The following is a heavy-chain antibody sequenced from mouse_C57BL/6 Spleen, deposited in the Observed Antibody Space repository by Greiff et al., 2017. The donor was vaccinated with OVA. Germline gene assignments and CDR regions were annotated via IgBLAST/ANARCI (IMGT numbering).Heavy chain of an antibody. Sequence: QVQLQQSGPELVKPGASVKISCKASGYAFSSSWMNWVKQRPGKGLEWIGRIYPGDGDTNYNGKFKGKATLTAEKSSSTAYMQLSSLTSEDSAVYFCARIPMGKDYAMDYWGQGTSVTVSS. J-gene: IGHJ4*01. D-gene: IGHD1-1*02. CDR3: ARIPMGKDYAMDY. V-gene: IGHV1-82*01. CDR2: IYPGDGDT. CDR1: GYAFSSSW.